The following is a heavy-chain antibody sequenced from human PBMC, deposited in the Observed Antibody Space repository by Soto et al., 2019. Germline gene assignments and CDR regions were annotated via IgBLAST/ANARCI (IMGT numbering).Heavy chain of an antibody. CDR1: GGSFSGYY. Sequence: QVQLQQWGAGLLKPSETLSLTCAVYGGSFSGYYWSWIRQPPGKGLEWIGEINHSGSTNYNPSLKSRVTISVDTSKHQFSLKLSYVTAADTAVYYCASGLAYYFDYWGQGTLVTVSS. V-gene: IGHV4-34*01. J-gene: IGHJ4*02. CDR3: ASGLAYYFDY. CDR2: INHSGST.